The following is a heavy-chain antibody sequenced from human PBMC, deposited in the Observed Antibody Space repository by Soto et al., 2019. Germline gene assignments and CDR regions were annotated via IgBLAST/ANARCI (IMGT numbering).Heavy chain of an antibody. CDR1: GFTFSSYA. D-gene: IGHD3-22*01. CDR2: ISGSGGST. Sequence: VGSLSLSCAASGFTFSSYAMSWVRQAPGKGLEWVSAISGSGGSTYYADSVKGRFTISRDNSKNTLYLQMNSLRAEDTAVYYCAPPVGSYYYDSSGSPLDYWGQGTLVTVSS. J-gene: IGHJ4*02. CDR3: APPVGSYYYDSSGSPLDY. V-gene: IGHV3-23*01.